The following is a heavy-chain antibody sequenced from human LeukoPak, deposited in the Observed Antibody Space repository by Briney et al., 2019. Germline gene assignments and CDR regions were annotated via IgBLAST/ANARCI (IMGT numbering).Heavy chain of an antibody. CDR2: ISSSSSYI. J-gene: IGHJ4*02. CDR3: AKDYYDSSFFDY. V-gene: IGHV3-21*01. CDR1: GFTFSSYS. Sequence: GGSLRLSCAASGFTFSSYSMNWVRQAPGKGLEWVSSISSSSSYIYYADSVKGRFTISRDNAKNSLYLQMNSLRAEDTSVYYCAKDYYDSSFFDYWGQGTLVTVSS. D-gene: IGHD3-22*01.